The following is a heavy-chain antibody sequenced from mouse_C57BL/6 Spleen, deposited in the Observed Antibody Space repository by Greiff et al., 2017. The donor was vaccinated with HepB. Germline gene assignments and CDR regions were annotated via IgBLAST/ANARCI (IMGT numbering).Heavy chain of an antibody. Sequence: QVQLQQSGPELVKPGASVKISCKASGYAFSSSWMNWVKQRPGKGLEWIGRIYPGDGDTNYNGKFKGKATLTADKSSSTAYMQLSSLTSEDSAVYFCARFPSYYYGTGYFDVWGTGTTVTVSS. CDR1: GYAFSSSW. V-gene: IGHV1-82*01. J-gene: IGHJ1*03. CDR2: IYPGDGDT. D-gene: IGHD1-1*01. CDR3: ARFPSYYYGTGYFDV.